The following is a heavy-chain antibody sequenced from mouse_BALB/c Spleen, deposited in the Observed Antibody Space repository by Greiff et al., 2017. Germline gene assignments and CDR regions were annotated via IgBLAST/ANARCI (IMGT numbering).Heavy chain of an antibody. V-gene: IGHV1-80*01. CDR3: ARLNYDDGCFDD. Sequence: QVQLQQSGAELVRPGSSVKISCKASGYAFSSYWMNWVKQRPGQGLEWIGQIYPGDGDTNYNGKFKGKATLTADKSSSTAYMQLSSLTSEDTAVYFCARLNYDDGCFDDWGQGTTLTVAA. D-gene: IGHD2-4*01. J-gene: IGHJ2*01. CDR1: GYAFSSYW. CDR2: IYPGDGDT.